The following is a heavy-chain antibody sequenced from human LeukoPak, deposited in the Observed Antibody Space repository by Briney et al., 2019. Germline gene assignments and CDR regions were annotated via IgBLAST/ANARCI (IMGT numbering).Heavy chain of an antibody. CDR2: IYYSGST. CDR1: GGSISSYY. CDR3: ARDSGAQSSFDY. J-gene: IGHJ4*02. Sequence: PSETLSLTCTVSGGSISSYYWSWIRQPPGKGLEWIGYIYYSGSTNYNPSLKSRVTISVDTYKNQFSLKLSSVTAADTAVYYCARDSGAQSSFDYWGQGTLVTVSS. V-gene: IGHV4-59*01. D-gene: IGHD1-26*01.